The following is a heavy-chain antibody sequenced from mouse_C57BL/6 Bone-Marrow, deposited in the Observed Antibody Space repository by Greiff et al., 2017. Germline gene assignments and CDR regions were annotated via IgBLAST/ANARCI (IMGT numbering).Heavy chain of an antibody. J-gene: IGHJ2*01. V-gene: IGHV2-5*01. Sequence: VKLMESGPGLVQPSQSLSITCTVSGFSLTSYGVHWVRQSPGKGLEWLGVIWRGGSTDYNAAFMSRLSITKDNSKSQVFFKIHSLQADDTALYYTAKNVYNKYDGYSVDYWGEGTTLTVSS. D-gene: IGHD1-2*01. CDR2: IWRGGST. CDR3: AKNVYNKYDGYSVDY. CDR1: GFSLTSYG.